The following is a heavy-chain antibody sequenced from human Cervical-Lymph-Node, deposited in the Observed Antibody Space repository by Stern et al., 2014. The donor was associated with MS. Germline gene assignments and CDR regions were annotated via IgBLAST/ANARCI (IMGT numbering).Heavy chain of an antibody. Sequence: QVQLVESGGGLVKPGGSLRLSCAASGFTFSDYFMTWVRQAPGKGLEWPSFISSSGDTIKYADSVRGRFTISRDNAKNSLYLQMNSLRAEDTAVYYCVRGLGSYEDSWGQGTLVTVSS. V-gene: IGHV3-11*01. D-gene: IGHD3-10*01. CDR1: GFTFSDYF. J-gene: IGHJ4*02. CDR3: VRGLGSYEDS. CDR2: ISSSGDTI.